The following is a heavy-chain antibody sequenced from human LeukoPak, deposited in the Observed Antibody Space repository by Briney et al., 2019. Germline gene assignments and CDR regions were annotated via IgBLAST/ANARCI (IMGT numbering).Heavy chain of an antibody. D-gene: IGHD6-19*01. CDR3: ARDPGIAVAGFRSVAFDI. J-gene: IGHJ3*02. Sequence: PGGSLRLSCAASGFTFSSYSMNWVRQAPGKGLEWVSKISSSSSTIYYADSVKGRFTISRDNAKNSLYLQMNSLRAEDTAVYYCARDPGIAVAGFRSVAFDIWGQGTMVTVSS. CDR2: ISSSSSTI. CDR1: GFTFSSYS. V-gene: IGHV3-48*01.